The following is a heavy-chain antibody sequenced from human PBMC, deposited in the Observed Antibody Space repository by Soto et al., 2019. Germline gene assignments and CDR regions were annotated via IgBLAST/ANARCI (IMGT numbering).Heavy chain of an antibody. J-gene: IGHJ4*02. CDR2: ISAYNGNT. D-gene: IGHD1-26*01. Sequence: ASVKVARKTSGYTFTVYVIGWLRQAPGQGLEWMGWISAYNGNTNYAQKLQGRVTMNTDTSTSTAYMELRSLRSDDTAVYYCGRGVGWEPLDYLVQGTLVTVS. CDR3: GRGVGWEPLDY. CDR1: GYTFTVYV. V-gene: IGHV1-18*01.